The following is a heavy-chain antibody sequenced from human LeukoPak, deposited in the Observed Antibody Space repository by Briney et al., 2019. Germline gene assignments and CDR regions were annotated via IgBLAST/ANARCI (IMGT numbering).Heavy chain of an antibody. CDR1: GYTFSSYG. CDR2: INPSGGST. D-gene: IGHD1-1*01. V-gene: IGHV1-46*01. J-gene: IGHJ6*03. Sequence: ASVKVSCKASGYTFSSYGITWVRQAPGQGLEWMGIINPSGGSTSYAQKFQGRVTMTRDMSTSTVYMELSSLRSEDTAVYYCARRVWNYYYMDVWGKGTTVTISS. CDR3: ARRVWNYYYMDV.